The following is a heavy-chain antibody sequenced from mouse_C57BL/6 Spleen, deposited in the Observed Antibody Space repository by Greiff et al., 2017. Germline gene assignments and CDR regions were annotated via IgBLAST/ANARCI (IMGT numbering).Heavy chain of an antibody. CDR3: ATQTAQATSGFAY. CDR2: IYPGDGDT. J-gene: IGHJ3*01. D-gene: IGHD3-2*02. CDR1: GYAFSSSW. Sequence: QVQLQQSGPELVKPGASVKISCKASGYAFSSSWMNWVKQRPGKGLEWIGRIYPGDGDTNYNGKFKGKATLTADKSSSTAYMQLSSRTSEDSAVYFCATQTAQATSGFAYWGQGTLVTVSA. V-gene: IGHV1-82*01.